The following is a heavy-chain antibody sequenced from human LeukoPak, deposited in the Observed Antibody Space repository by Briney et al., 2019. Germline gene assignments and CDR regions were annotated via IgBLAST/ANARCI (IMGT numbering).Heavy chain of an antibody. CDR3: AREPDYGDKQGGDAFDI. Sequence: GGSLRLSCAASGFTFSSYSMNWVRQAPGKGLEWVSSISSSSSYIYYADSVKGRFTISRDNVKNSLYLQMNSLRAEDTAVYYCAREPDYGDKQGGDAFDIWGQGTMVTVSS. J-gene: IGHJ3*02. CDR1: GFTFSSYS. D-gene: IGHD4-17*01. CDR2: ISSSSSYI. V-gene: IGHV3-21*01.